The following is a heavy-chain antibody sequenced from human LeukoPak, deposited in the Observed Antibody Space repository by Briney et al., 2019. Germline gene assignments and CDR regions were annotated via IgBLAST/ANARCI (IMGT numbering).Heavy chain of an antibody. J-gene: IGHJ6*04. CDR2: IGTVGDT. V-gene: IGHV3-13*01. CDR3: ARDSTLSIAAASMDV. Sequence: GGSLRLSCAASGFTFSNYDMHWVRQAAGKGLEWVSAIGTVGDTYYLGSVKGRFIISRENAKNTLYLQMNSLRAGDTAVYYWARDSTLSIAAASMDVWGKGTTVTVSS. D-gene: IGHD6-13*01. CDR1: GFTFSNYD.